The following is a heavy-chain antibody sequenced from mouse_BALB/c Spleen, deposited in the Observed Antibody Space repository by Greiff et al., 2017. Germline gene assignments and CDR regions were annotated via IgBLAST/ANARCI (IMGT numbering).Heavy chain of an antibody. CDR1: GFSLTSYG. CDR2: IWSGGST. CDR3: ASSITTAHYYAMDY. J-gene: IGHJ4*01. D-gene: IGHD1-1*01. V-gene: IGHV2-2*02. Sequence: VQLKESGPGLVQPSQSLSITCTVSGFSLTSYGVHWVRQSPGKGLEWLGVIWSGGSTDYNAAFISRLSISKDNSKSQVFFKMNSLQANDTAIYYCASSITTAHYYAMDYWGQGTSVTVSS.